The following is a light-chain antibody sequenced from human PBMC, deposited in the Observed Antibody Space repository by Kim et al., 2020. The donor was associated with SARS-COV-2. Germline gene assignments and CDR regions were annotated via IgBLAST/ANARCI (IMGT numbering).Light chain of an antibody. J-gene: IGKJ5*01. Sequence: AAVGDKVTMPCRASQDIRNDLGWYQQNPGRAPKRLIYGASSLQSGVPSRFSGSGSGTEFTLTISSVQPEDFATYFCLQHSTYPITFGQGTRLEIK. CDR2: GAS. CDR3: LQHSTYPIT. V-gene: IGKV1-17*01. CDR1: QDIRND.